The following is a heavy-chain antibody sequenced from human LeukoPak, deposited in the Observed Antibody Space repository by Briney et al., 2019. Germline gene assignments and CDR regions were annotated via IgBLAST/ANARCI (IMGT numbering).Heavy chain of an antibody. CDR2: IKQDGSEK. D-gene: IGHD3-16*01. V-gene: IGHV3-7*04. J-gene: IGHJ5*02. CDR1: GFIFSNYW. Sequence: KPGGSLRLSCAASGFIFSNYWMTWVRQAPGKGLEWVANIKQDGSEKYYVDSVKGRFTISRDNAKKSLYLQMNSLRAEDTAVYFCARDMIILQSWGQGTLVTVSS. CDR3: ARDMIILQS.